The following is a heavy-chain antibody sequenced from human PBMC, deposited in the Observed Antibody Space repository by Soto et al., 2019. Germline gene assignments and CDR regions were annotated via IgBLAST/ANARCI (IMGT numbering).Heavy chain of an antibody. D-gene: IGHD4-17*01. CDR1: GFTVSSNY. Sequence: EVQLVESGGGLIQPGGSLRLSCAASGFTVSSNYMSWVRQAPGKGLEWVSVIYSGGSTYYADSVKGRFTISRDNSNNPLYLQMNSLRAEDTAVYYCARGPTTVTTWGYYYGMDVWGQGTTVTVSS. CDR2: IYSGGST. V-gene: IGHV3-53*01. J-gene: IGHJ6*02. CDR3: ARGPTTVTTWGYYYGMDV.